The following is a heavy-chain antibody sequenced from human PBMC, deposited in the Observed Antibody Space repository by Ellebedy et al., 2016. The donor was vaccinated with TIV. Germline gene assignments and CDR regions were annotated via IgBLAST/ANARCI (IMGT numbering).Heavy chain of an antibody. V-gene: IGHV4-39*01. Sequence: SETLSLTCTVSGDSMSSSSHYWGWIRQPPGKGLEWIGNIYYSGSTYYNPSFKSRFTISVDTSKKQFSLKLSSVTAADTAVYYCARQLGELKGYNWFDPWGQGTLVTVSS. CDR3: ARQLGELKGYNWFDP. CDR1: GDSMSSSSHY. J-gene: IGHJ5*02. D-gene: IGHD3-10*01. CDR2: IYYSGST.